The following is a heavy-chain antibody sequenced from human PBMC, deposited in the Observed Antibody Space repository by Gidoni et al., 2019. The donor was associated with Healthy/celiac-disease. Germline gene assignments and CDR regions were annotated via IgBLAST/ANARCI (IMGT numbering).Heavy chain of an antibody. Sequence: EVQLVESGGGLVQPGGSLRRSCAASGFTFRSYWMHWVRQAPGKGLVWVSRINRDGSSTSYADSVKGRFTISRDNAKNTLYLQMNSLRAEDTAVYYCARVRAGYYFDYWGQGTLVTVSS. CDR1: GFTFRSYW. J-gene: IGHJ4*02. D-gene: IGHD6-19*01. CDR3: ARVRAGYYFDY. CDR2: INRDGSST. V-gene: IGHV3-74*01.